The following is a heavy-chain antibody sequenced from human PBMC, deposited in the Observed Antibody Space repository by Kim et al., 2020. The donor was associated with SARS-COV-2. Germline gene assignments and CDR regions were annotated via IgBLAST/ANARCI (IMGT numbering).Heavy chain of an antibody. V-gene: IGHV3-33*01. CDR1: GFTFSSYG. CDR3: AREISSSWNAHNMDV. J-gene: IGHJ6*03. Sequence: GGSLRLSCAASGFTFSSYGMHWVRQAPGKGLEWVAVIWYDGSNKYYADSVKGRFTISRDNSKNTLYLQMNSLRADDTALYYCAREISSSWNAHNMDVWGEGTTVTAS. D-gene: IGHD6-13*01. CDR2: IWYDGSNK.